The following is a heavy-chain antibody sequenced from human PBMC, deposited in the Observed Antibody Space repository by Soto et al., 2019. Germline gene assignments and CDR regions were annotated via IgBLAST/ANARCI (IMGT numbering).Heavy chain of an antibody. V-gene: IGHV1-69*01. J-gene: IGHJ4*02. CDR3: ARDRDDYGSGNYYNRIDF. Sequence: QVQLVQFGAEVKKPGSSVKVSCKASGGIFSTYAISWLRQAPGQGLEWMGGIIPLFGTPNYAQRFQGRVTITADESTSTACMELSRLRSEDTAVYYCARDRDDYGSGNYYNRIDFWGQGTLVTVSS. CDR1: GGIFSTYA. D-gene: IGHD3-10*01. CDR2: IIPLFGTP.